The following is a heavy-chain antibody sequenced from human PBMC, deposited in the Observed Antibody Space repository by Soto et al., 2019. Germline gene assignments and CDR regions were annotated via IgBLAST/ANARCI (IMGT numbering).Heavy chain of an antibody. J-gene: IGHJ4*02. V-gene: IGHV4-59*13. CDR1: GGSFSDYY. CDR3: ARDSWYDLYFDS. CDR2: IYHRGFT. Sequence: SETLSLTCTVSGGSFSDYYWNWIRQPPGKGLEWIGYIYHRGFTTYNPSLKSRVTMSVDASKNQFSLKLNSVTAADTAVYYCARDSWYDLYFDSWGQGTLVTVSS. D-gene: IGHD6-13*01.